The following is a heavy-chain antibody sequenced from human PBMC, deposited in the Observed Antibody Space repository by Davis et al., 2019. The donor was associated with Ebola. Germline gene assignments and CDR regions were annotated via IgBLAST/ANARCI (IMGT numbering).Heavy chain of an antibody. CDR3: ARFPHYDFWSGYFDY. D-gene: IGHD3-3*01. V-gene: IGHV3-74*01. J-gene: IGHJ4*02. CDR1: GFTFSSYW. CDR2: INSDGSST. Sequence: GESLKISCAASGFTFSSYWMHWVRQAPGKGLVWVSRINSDGSSTSYADSVKGRFTISRDNAKNTLYLQMNSLRAEDTAVYYCARFPHYDFWSGYFDYWGQGTLVTVSS.